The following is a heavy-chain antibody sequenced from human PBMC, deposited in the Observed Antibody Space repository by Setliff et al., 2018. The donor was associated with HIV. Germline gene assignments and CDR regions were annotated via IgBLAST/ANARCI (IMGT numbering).Heavy chain of an antibody. CDR2: IYSSGST. CDR3: ARDPYCSGDGCFRYYQH. Sequence: SETLSLTCTVSNVSINSYYWSWICQPAGRALEWIGRIYSSGSTNYNPSLKSRVKMSLDTSKNQFSLKLSSVTAADTAVYFCARDPYCSGDGCFRYYQHWGRGTLVTVSS. J-gene: IGHJ1*01. V-gene: IGHV4-4*07. CDR1: NVSINSYY. D-gene: IGHD2-15*01.